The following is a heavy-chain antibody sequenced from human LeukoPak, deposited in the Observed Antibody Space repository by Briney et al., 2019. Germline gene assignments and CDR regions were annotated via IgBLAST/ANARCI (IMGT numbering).Heavy chain of an antibody. D-gene: IGHD2-15*01. CDR1: GFPLSGDY. CDR3: ARAIQFGGYFDY. J-gene: IGHJ4*02. V-gene: IGHV3-53*01. CDR2: IFGAGTT. Sequence: PGGSLRLSCAASGFPLSGDYMSWVRQAPGKGLEWVSVIFGAGTTYYADSVKGRFTISRDNSKNTLYLQMNSLRAEDTAVYYCARAIQFGGYFDYWGQGTLVTVST.